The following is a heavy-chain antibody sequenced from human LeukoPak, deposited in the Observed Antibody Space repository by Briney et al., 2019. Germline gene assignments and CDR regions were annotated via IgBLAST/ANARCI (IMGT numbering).Heavy chain of an antibody. CDR1: GDSISSGDHY. D-gene: IGHD3-3*01. CDR3: ARVRPTYYDFWSGLGVRGHDAFDI. V-gene: IGHV4-61*02. J-gene: IGHJ3*02. CDR2: IYASGST. Sequence: SQTLSLTCTVSGDSISSGDHYWTWIRQPAGKGLEWIGRIYASGSTNYNPSLKSRVTMSVDTSKNQFSLKLSSVTAADTAVYYCARVRPTYYDFWSGLGVRGHDAFDIWGQGTMVTVSS.